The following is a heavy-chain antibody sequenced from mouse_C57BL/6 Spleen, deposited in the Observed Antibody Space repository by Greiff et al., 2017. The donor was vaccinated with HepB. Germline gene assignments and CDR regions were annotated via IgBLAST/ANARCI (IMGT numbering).Heavy chain of an antibody. Sequence: VQVVESGAELVRPGTSVKVSCKASGYAFTNYLIEWVKQRPGQGLEWIGVINPGSGGTNYNEKFKGKATLTADKSSSTAYMQLSSLTSEDSAVYFCAREGSNYLFAYWGQETLVTVSA. J-gene: IGHJ3*01. D-gene: IGHD2-5*01. CDR2: INPGSGGT. CDR1: GYAFTNYL. CDR3: AREGSNYLFAY. V-gene: IGHV1-54*01.